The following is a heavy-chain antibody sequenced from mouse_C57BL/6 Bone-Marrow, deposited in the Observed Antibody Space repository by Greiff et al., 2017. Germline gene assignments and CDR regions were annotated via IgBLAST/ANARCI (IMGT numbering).Heavy chain of an antibody. CDR2: INPYNGGT. V-gene: IGHV1-19*01. D-gene: IGHD1-1*01. CDR3: ARSGYYGSTPY. J-gene: IGHJ2*01. Sequence: EVKLQESGPVLVKPGASVKMSCKASGYTFTDYYMNWVKQSHGKSLEWIGVINPYNGGTSYNQKFKGKATLTVDKSSSTAYMELNSLTSEDSAVYYCARSGYYGSTPYWGQGTTLTVSS. CDR1: GYTFTDYY.